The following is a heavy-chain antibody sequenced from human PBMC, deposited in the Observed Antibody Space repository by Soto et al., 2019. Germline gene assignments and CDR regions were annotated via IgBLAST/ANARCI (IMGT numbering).Heavy chain of an antibody. Sequence: SETLSLTCAASGDSISSGYYWAWIRQPPGKGLEWIGSIYHSGTTYYNPSLKSRVTMTRDTSITTAYMELSRLRSGDTAVYYCARGPATAKPEGVDFWGQGTLVTVSS. CDR1: GDSISSGYY. CDR2: IYHSGTT. J-gene: IGHJ4*02. V-gene: IGHV4-38-2*01. CDR3: ARGPATAKPEGVDF. D-gene: IGHD1-1*01.